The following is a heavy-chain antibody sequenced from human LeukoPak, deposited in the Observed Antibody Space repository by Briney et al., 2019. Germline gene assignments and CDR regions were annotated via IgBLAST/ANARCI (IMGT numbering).Heavy chain of an antibody. Sequence: GGSLRLSCAASGFTFSSYGMHWVRQAPGKGPEWVAGIWYDGSNKYYADSVKGRFTISRDNSKNTLYLQMNSLRAEDTAVYYCARDVVPAAIGWFDPWGQGTLVTVSS. D-gene: IGHD2-2*02. CDR3: ARDVVPAAIGWFDP. V-gene: IGHV3-33*01. CDR2: IWYDGSNK. CDR1: GFTFSSYG. J-gene: IGHJ5*02.